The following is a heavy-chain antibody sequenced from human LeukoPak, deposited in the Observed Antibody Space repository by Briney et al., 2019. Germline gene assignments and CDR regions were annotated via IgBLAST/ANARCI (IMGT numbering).Heavy chain of an antibody. V-gene: IGHV2-70*20. CDR2: IDWDDDK. CDR1: GFSLRTSGMC. J-gene: IGHJ4*02. Sequence: ESGPTLVNPTQTLTLTCTFSGFSLRTSGMCVSWVRQPPGKALEWLALIDWDDDKFYSTPLKTRLTIYQDASKNQVVLTMTNMDPVGTATYYCARIHYYDISGYCPFDYWDQGALVTVSS. D-gene: IGHD3-22*01. CDR3: ARIHYYDISGYCPFDY.